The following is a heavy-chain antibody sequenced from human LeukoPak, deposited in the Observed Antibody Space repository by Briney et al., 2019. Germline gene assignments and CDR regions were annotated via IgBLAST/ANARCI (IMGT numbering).Heavy chain of an antibody. CDR3: ASNTYYYDPFDY. J-gene: IGHJ4*02. CDR1: GYTFTGYY. Sequence: ASVKVSCKASGYTFTGYYMHWVRQAPGQGLEWMGWINPNSGGTNYAQKFQGRVTMTRDASISTAYMELSRLRSDDTAVYYCASNTYYYDPFDYWGQGTLVTVSS. D-gene: IGHD3-22*01. V-gene: IGHV1-2*02. CDR2: INPNSGGT.